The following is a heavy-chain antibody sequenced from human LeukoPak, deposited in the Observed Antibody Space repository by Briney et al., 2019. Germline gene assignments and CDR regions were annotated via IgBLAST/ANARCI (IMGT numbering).Heavy chain of an antibody. CDR2: INPNSGGT. CDR1: GYTFTGYY. Sequence: ASVKVSCKASGYTFTGYYMHWVRQAPGQGLEWMGWINPNSGGTNYAQKFQGRVTMTRDTSISTAYMELSRLRPDDTAVYYCARVRQQLGGYFDYWGQGTLVTVSS. J-gene: IGHJ4*02. CDR3: ARVRQQLGGYFDY. V-gene: IGHV1-2*02. D-gene: IGHD6-13*01.